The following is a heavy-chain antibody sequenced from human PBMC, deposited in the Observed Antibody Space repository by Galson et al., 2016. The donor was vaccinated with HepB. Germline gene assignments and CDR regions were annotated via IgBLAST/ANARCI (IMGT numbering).Heavy chain of an antibody. CDR3: ARGPPEGCSGPTCYIGAFDI. Sequence: SVKVSCKASGVPLNDYAIDWVRQAPGQGLEWMGGIIPVFGTVKYAQKFQGKVTITADGSTSMVFLDLSTLKSEDTAFYYCARGPPEGCSGPTCYIGAFDICGQGTMVTGSS. CDR1: GVPLNDYA. V-gene: IGHV1-69*13. D-gene: IGHD2-2*02. J-gene: IGHJ3*02. CDR2: IIPVFGTV.